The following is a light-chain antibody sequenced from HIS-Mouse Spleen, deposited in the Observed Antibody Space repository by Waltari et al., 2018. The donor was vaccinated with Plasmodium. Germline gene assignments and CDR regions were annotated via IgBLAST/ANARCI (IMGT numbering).Light chain of an antibody. CDR2: EGS. CDR1: SSDVGSYNL. J-gene: IGLJ1*01. V-gene: IGLV2-23*01. Sequence: QSALTQPASVSGSPGQSITISCTGTSSDVGSYNLVSWYQQHPGKAPKPMIYEGSKRPSGVSNRFSGSKSGNTASLTISGLQAEDEADYYCCSYAGSSLLYVFGTGTKVTVL. CDR3: CSYAGSSLLYV.